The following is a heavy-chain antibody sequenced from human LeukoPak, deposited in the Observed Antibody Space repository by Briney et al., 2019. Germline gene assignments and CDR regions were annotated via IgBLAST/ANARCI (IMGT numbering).Heavy chain of an antibody. Sequence: SETLSLTCTVSGGSISSYYWSWIRQPPGKGLEWIGYIYYSGSTNYNHSLKSRVTISVDTSKNEFSLNLSSVTAADTAVYYCGRGGSSSELSRFDYWGQGILVTVSS. D-gene: IGHD6-6*01. CDR1: GGSISSYY. V-gene: IGHV4-59*01. J-gene: IGHJ4*02. CDR2: IYYSGST. CDR3: GRGGSSSELSRFDY.